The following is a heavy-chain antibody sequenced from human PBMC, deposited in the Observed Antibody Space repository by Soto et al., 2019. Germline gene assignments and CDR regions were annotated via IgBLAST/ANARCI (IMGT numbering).Heavy chain of an antibody. CDR3: EREEYSSSIDY. CDR1: GGSISSYY. J-gene: IGHJ4*02. Sequence: PSETLSLTCTVSGGSISSYYWSWIRQPPGKGLEWIGYIYYSGSTNYNPSLKSRVTISVDTSKNQFSLKLSSVTAADTAVYYCEREEYSSSIDYWGQGTLVTVSS. D-gene: IGHD6-6*01. CDR2: IYYSGST. V-gene: IGHV4-59*01.